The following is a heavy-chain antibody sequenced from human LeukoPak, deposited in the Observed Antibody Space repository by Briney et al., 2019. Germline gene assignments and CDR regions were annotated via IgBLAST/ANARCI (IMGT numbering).Heavy chain of an antibody. J-gene: IGHJ4*02. V-gene: IGHV3-23*01. Sequence: GGSLRLSCAASGLTFSSYAMSWVRQAPGKGLEWVSAISGSGGSTYYADSVKGRFTISRGNSKNTLYLQMNSLRAEDTAVYYCAKAEGYCSGGSCYPFFDYWGQGTLVTVSS. CDR3: AKAEGYCSGGSCYPFFDY. D-gene: IGHD2-15*01. CDR1: GLTFSSYA. CDR2: ISGSGGST.